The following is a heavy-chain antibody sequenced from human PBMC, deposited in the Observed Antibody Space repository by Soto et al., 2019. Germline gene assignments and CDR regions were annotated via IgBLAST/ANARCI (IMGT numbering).Heavy chain of an antibody. J-gene: IGHJ4*02. CDR3: AREGRGKKAGYNGLVSLGY. D-gene: IGHD2-2*02. V-gene: IGHV1-69*06. Sequence: QVQLVQSGAEVKTPGSSLKVSCTVSGTRFSNYVIYWVRQAPGQGLEWLGRIIPIFNTTQYPQKLQGRVTITADKSTNTASLELSSLRFDDTAVYYCAREGRGKKAGYNGLVSLGYWGQGTPVTVSS. CDR1: GTRFSNYV. CDR2: IIPIFNTT.